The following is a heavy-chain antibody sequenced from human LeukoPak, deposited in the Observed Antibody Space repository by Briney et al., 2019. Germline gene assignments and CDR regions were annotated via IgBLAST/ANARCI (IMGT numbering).Heavy chain of an antibody. CDR2: INPGGSSI. Sequence: GRSLRLSCAASGFTFSSYWMHWVRQVPGKGLVWVARINPGGSSITYADSVKGRFTISRDNAKNTLYLQMDSLRAEDTGVYYCARTNQADDYWGQGTLVTVSS. J-gene: IGHJ4*02. V-gene: IGHV3-74*01. D-gene: IGHD1-14*01. CDR1: GFTFSSYW. CDR3: ARTNQADDY.